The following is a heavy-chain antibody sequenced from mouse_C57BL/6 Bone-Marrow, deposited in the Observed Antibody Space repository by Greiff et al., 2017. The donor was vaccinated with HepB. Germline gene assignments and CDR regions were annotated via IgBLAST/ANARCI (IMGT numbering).Heavy chain of an antibody. CDR2: ISYDGSN. V-gene: IGHV3-6*01. D-gene: IGHD1-1*01. Sequence: EVQLMESGPGLVKPSQSLSLTCSVTGYSITSGYYWNWIRQFPGNKLEWMGYISYDGSNNYNPSLKNRLSITRDTSKNQFFLKLNSVTTEDTATYYGARHYGSSLFDYWGQGTTLTVSS. CDR1: GYSITSGYY. J-gene: IGHJ2*01. CDR3: ARHYGSSLFDY.